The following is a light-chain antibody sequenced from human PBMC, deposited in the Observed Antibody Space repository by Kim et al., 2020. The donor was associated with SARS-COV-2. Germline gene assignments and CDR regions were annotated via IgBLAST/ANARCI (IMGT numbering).Light chain of an antibody. CDR1: SSDIGSYNL. CDR3: CSYAGSSTVI. V-gene: IGLV2-23*01. J-gene: IGLJ2*01. CDR2: EGS. Sequence: GQSITISCTGTSSDIGSYNLVSWYQQHPGTALKLMIYEGSKRPSGVSNRFSGSKSGNTTSLTISGLQAEDEADYYCCSYAGSSTVIFGGGTQLTVL.